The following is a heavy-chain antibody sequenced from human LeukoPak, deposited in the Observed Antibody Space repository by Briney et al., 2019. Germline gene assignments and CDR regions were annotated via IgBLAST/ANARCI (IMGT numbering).Heavy chain of an antibody. CDR1: GGSISSYY. Sequence: SETLSLTCTVSGGSISSYYWSWIRQPPGKGLEWIGYIYYSGSTNYNPSLKSRVTISVDTSKNQFSLKLSSVTAADTAVYYCARGDSIAAAGFDYWGQGTLVTVSS. CDR3: ARGDSIAAAGFDY. D-gene: IGHD6-13*01. CDR2: IYYSGST. V-gene: IGHV4-59*12. J-gene: IGHJ4*02.